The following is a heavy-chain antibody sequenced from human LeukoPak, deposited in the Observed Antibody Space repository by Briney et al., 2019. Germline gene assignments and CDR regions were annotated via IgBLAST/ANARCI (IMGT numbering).Heavy chain of an antibody. CDR1: GGSISSGSYY. J-gene: IGHJ6*03. CDR2: IYTSGST. V-gene: IGHV4-61*02. Sequence: PSETLSLTCTVSGGSISSGSYYWSWIRQPAGKGLEWIGRIYTSGSTNYNPSLKSRVTISVDTSKNQFSLKLSSVTAADTAVYYCARAGIAVTYYYYYYYMDVWGKGTTVTISS. D-gene: IGHD6-19*01. CDR3: ARAGIAVTYYYYYYYMDV.